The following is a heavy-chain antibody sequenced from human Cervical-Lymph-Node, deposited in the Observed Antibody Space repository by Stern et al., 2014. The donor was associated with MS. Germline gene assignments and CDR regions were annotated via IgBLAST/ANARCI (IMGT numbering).Heavy chain of an antibody. V-gene: IGHV1-58*01. CDR2: IVVGSGST. D-gene: IGHD2-15*01. Sequence: QLVESGPEVKKPGTSVKVSCKASGFTSSTSAVQWVRQARGQPLEWIGWIVVGSGSTNYAQKFQGRVTINRDMSTGTAFMELSSLSFEDTAVYYCASDGLSAHYYYAMDVWGQGTTVTVSS. CDR3: ASDGLSAHYYYAMDV. J-gene: IGHJ6*02. CDR1: GFTSSTSA.